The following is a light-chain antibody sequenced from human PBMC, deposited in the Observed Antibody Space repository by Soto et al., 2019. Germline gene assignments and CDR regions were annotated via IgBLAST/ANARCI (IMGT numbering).Light chain of an antibody. V-gene: IGLV2-14*01. J-gene: IGLJ2*01. CDR3: SSYTSNTTPV. Sequence: QSALTQPASVSGSPGQSITIFCTGTSSDVGGYAYVSWYQQYPGKAPKLMISEVSNRPSGVSHRFSGSRSGNTASLTISGLQAEDEADYYCSSYTSNTTPVFGGGTKLTVL. CDR1: SSDVGGYAY. CDR2: EVS.